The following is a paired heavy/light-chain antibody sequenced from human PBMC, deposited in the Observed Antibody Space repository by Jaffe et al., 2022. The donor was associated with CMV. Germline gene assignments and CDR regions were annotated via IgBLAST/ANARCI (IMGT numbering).Heavy chain of an antibody. CDR1: GFTLRSYW. CDR2: INDDGSST. D-gene: IGHD2-2*01. V-gene: IGHV3-74*01. J-gene: IGHJ6*02. CDR3: TRVWDYASSPHYYYYGMDV. Sequence: EVQLVESGGGLVQPGGSLRLSCAASGFTLRSYWLHWVRQVPGQGLVWVSHINDDGSSTSYADSVKGRFTISRDNAKNTLYLQMHSLRAEDTAVYYCTRVWDYASSPHYYYYGMDVWGQGTTVTVSS.
Light chain of an antibody. J-gene: IGLJ3*02. CDR1: GSDVGSYNR. V-gene: IGLV2-18*02. CDR3: SSYTSSSTPWV. Sequence: QSALTQPPSVSGSPGQSVTISCTGTGSDVGSYNRVSWYQQTPGTAPKLMIYEVSSRPLGVPDRFSGSKSGSTASLTISGLQAEDEADYYCSSYTSSSTPWVFGGGTKLTVL. CDR2: EVS.